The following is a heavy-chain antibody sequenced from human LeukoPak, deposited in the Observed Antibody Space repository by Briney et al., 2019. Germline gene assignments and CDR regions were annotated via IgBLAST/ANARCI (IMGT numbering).Heavy chain of an antibody. V-gene: IGHV1-24*01. D-gene: IGHD3-10*02. J-gene: IGHJ6*04. CDR1: GYTLTELS. Sequence: GASVKVSCKVSGYTLTELSMHWVRQAPGKGLEWMGGFDPEDGETIYAQKFQGRVTMTEDTSTDTAYMELSSLRSEDTVVYYCATVPNYFRGNYGMDVWGKGTTVTVSS. CDR2: FDPEDGET. CDR3: ATVPNYFRGNYGMDV.